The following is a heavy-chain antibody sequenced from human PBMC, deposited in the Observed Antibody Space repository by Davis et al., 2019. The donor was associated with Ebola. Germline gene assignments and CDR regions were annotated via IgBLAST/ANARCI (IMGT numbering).Heavy chain of an antibody. J-gene: IGHJ5*02. CDR2: ISNSATSTTI. V-gene: IGHV3-48*03. D-gene: IGHD1-26*01. Sequence: PGGSLRLSCAASGFTFSSFEMNWVRQAPGKGLEWVSYISNSATSTTIYYADSVKGRFTISRDDAKNSLYLQMNSLTVEDTAVYYCATDAWGGFDPWGQGTLVTVSS. CDR1: GFTFSSFE. CDR3: ATDAWGGFDP.